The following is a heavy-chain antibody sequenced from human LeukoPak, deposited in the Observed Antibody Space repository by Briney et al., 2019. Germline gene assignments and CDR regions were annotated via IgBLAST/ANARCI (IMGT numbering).Heavy chain of an antibody. V-gene: IGHV1-69*05. CDR2: IIPIFGTA. CDR1: GGTFSSYA. CDR3: ARALVEMATICAFDI. J-gene: IGHJ3*02. D-gene: IGHD5-24*01. Sequence: GSSVKVSCKAPGGTFSSYAISWVRQAPGQGLEWMGRIIPIFGTANYAQKFQGRVTITTDESTSTAYMELSSLRSEDTAVYYCARALVEMATICAFDIWGQGTMVTVSS.